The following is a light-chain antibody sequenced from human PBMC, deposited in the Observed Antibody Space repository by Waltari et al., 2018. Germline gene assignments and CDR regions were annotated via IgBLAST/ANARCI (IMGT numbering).Light chain of an antibody. CDR1: SSDIGDYNY. CDR3: SSRAGDRPYL. V-gene: IGLV2-8*01. Sequence: QSALTQPPSASGSPGQSVTISCTGTSSDIGDYNYVYWYQQFPGKAPKRIISEVTKRPSGLPDRCSDSNSCNTASLTVSGLQPEDEADYYCSSRAGDRPYLFGTVTKVNVL. CDR2: EVT. J-gene: IGLJ1*01.